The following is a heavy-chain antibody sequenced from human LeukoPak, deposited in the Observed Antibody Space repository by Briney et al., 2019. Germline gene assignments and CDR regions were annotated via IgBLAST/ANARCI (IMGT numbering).Heavy chain of an antibody. D-gene: IGHD2-21*01. CDR2: IKDKGDGETR. J-gene: IGHJ4*02. V-gene: IGHV3-15*01. Sequence: KPGGSLRLSCDASGFSFKNAWMNCVRPAAGKVQEWVGRIKDKGDGETRDYAASVKGRFFISRDDSNSPVRRQMSSLRIEDTGIYYCSTDCECYSEFSHWGQGILLSVSA. CDR3: STDCECYSEFSH. CDR1: GFSFKNAW.